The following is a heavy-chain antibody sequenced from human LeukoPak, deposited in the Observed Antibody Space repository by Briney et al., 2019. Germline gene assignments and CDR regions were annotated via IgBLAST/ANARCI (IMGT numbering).Heavy chain of an antibody. CDR1: GYTFTDYD. V-gene: IGHV1-8*03. J-gene: IGHJ4*02. CDR3: ARAPCFYVSSGYCDY. Sequence: GASVKVSCKPSGYTFTDYDINWVRQAPGQGLEWMGWMNPNSGHADYAQKFQGRVTFTRDTSKSTAYMELDSLRSEDTAFYYCARAPCFYVSSGYCDYWGQGTLVTVSS. D-gene: IGHD3-22*01. CDR2: MNPNSGHA.